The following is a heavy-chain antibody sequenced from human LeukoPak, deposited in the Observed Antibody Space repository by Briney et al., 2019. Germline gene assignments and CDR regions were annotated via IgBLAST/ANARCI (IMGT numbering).Heavy chain of an antibody. CDR3: ASASEVSFDY. V-gene: IGHV3-30-3*01. CDR2: ISYDGSNK. D-gene: IGHD1-14*01. Sequence: PGGSLRLSCAASGFTFSSYAMHWVRQAPGKGLEWVAVISYDGSNKYYADSVKGRFTISRDNSKNTLYLQMNSLRAEDTAVYYCASASEVSFDYWGQGTLVTVSS. J-gene: IGHJ4*02. CDR1: GFTFSSYA.